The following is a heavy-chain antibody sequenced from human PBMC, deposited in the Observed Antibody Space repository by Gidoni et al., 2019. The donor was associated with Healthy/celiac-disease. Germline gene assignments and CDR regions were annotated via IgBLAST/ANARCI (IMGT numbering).Heavy chain of an antibody. J-gene: IGHJ6*02. D-gene: IGHD3-10*01. CDR3: ARILLWFGELFYGMDV. CDR2: ISSSSSYT. V-gene: IGHV3-11*05. CDR1: GFTFCSYY. Sequence: QVQLVASGGGLIKPGGSLSLSCDPPGFTFCSYYMSWIRQAPGKGLEWVSYISSSSSYTNYADSVKGRFTISRDNAKNSLYLQMNSLRAEDTAVYDCARILLWFGELFYGMDVWGQGTTVTVSS.